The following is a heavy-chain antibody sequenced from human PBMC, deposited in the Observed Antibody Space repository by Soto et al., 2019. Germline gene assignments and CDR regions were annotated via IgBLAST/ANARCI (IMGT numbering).Heavy chain of an antibody. D-gene: IGHD6-19*01. CDR3: ARDPRVAVAGTGWFDP. Sequence: SVKVSCKASGGTVSSYAISWVRQAPGQGLEWMGGIIPIFGTANYAQKFQGRVTITADESTSTAYMELSSLRSEDTAVYYCARDPRVAVAGTGWFDPWGQGTLVTVSS. V-gene: IGHV1-69*13. J-gene: IGHJ5*02. CDR1: GGTVSSYA. CDR2: IIPIFGTA.